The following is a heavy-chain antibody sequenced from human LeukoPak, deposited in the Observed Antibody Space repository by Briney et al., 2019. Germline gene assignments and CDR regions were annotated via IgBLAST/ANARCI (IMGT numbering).Heavy chain of an antibody. CDR1: GGSFSGYY. CDR2: INHSGST. CDR3: ARGRLGTKFLYYHHYGMDV. Sequence: SETLSLTCAVYGGSFSGYYWSWIRQPPGKGLEWIGEINHSGSTNYNPSLKSRVTISVDTSKNQFSLKLSSVAAADTAVYYCARGRLGTKFLYYHHYGMDVWRQGTTVSVPS. J-gene: IGHJ6*02. D-gene: IGHD3-9*01. V-gene: IGHV4-34*01.